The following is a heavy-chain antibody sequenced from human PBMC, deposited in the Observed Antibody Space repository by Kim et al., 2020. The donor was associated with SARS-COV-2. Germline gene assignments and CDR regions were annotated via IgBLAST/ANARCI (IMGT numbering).Heavy chain of an antibody. CDR2: INPSGGST. CDR1: GYTFTNYY. D-gene: IGHD3-9*01. CDR3: ATAGLRYFDWLFSGFDY. V-gene: IGHV1-46*01. Sequence: ASVKVSCKASGYTFTNYYMHWVRQAPGQGLEWMGIINPSGGSTSYAQKFQGRVTMTRDTSTSTVYMELSSLRSEDTAVYYCATAGLRYFDWLFSGFDYWGQGTLVTVSS. J-gene: IGHJ4*02.